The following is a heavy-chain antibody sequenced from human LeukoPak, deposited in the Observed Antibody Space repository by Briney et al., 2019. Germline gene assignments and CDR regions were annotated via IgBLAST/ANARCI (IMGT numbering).Heavy chain of an antibody. V-gene: IGHV3-49*04. CDR3: TRDQTPYY. Sequence: QTGGSLRLSCTASGFTFGDYAMTWVRQAPGKGLECVGFIRSKIYGGTPEYAASVKGRFTISRDDSKGVAYLQMNSLKTEDTAVYYCTRDQTPYYWGQGTLVTVSS. CDR1: GFTFGDYA. CDR2: IRSKIYGGTP. J-gene: IGHJ4*02.